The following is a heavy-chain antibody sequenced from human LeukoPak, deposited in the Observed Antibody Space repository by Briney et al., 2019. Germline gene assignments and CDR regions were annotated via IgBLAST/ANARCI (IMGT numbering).Heavy chain of an antibody. J-gene: IGHJ4*02. CDR2: IRYDGSNK. CDR1: GFTFSSYG. Sequence: GGSLRLSCAASGFTFSSYGMHWVRQAPGKGLEWVAFIRYDGSNKYYADSVKGRFTISRDNSKNTLYLQMNSLRAEDTAVYYCAKDAAARITIFGVIIIQSLYFDYWGQGTLVTVSS. D-gene: IGHD3-3*01. V-gene: IGHV3-30*02. CDR3: AKDAAARITIFGVIIIQSLYFDY.